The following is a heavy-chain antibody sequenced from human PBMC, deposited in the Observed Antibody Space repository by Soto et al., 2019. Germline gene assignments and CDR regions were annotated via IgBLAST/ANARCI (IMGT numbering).Heavy chain of an antibody. CDR3: ARQTWDYHSSNFDY. Sequence: GGFLRLSCAASGFTFIIFSMNWVRQAPGKGLEWVSYIDSRTTTIYYADSVKGRFTISRDNARNSLYLQMNSLRDEDTAVYYCARQTWDYHSSNFDYWGLGTLVTVSS. J-gene: IGHJ4*02. D-gene: IGHD3-16*01. V-gene: IGHV3-48*02. CDR1: GFTFIIFS. CDR2: IDSRTTTI.